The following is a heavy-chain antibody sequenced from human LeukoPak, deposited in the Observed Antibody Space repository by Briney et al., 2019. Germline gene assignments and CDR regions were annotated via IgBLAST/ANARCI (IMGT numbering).Heavy chain of an antibody. CDR3: AREPIRRNTVTKQSAY. Sequence: PGGSLRLSCAASGFTFSSYSMNWVRQAPGKGLEWVSSISSSSSYIYYADSVKGRFTISRDNAKNSLYLQMNSLRAEDTAVYYCAREPIRRNTVTKQSAYWGQGTLVTVSS. V-gene: IGHV3-21*01. CDR1: GFTFSSYS. J-gene: IGHJ4*02. D-gene: IGHD4-17*01. CDR2: ISSSSSYI.